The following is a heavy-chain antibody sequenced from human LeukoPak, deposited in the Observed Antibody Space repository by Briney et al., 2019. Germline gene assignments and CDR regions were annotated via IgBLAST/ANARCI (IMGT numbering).Heavy chain of an antibody. CDR1: GYTFTSYY. J-gene: IGHJ4*02. CDR3: ARGGSSGWYWGGAHDY. D-gene: IGHD6-19*01. Sequence: ASVKVSCKASGYTFTSYYMHWVRQAPGQGLEWMGWINPNSGGTNYAQKFQGRVTMTRDTSISTAYMELSRLRSDDTAVYYCARGGSSGWYWGGAHDYWGQGTLVTVSS. CDR2: INPNSGGT. V-gene: IGHV1-2*02.